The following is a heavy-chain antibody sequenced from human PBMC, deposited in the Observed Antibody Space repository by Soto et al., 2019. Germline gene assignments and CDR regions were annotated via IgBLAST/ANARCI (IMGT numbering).Heavy chain of an antibody. Sequence: QVQLVQSGAEVKKPGSSVKVSCKASGDTFTNYAISWVRQAPGQGLEWMGGTIPIYGISHYAQKFQDRVTITADTSTSTADMELSSLRPEDTAVYYCARDLGGCSAGSCRYNWLDSWGQGTLVTVSS. CDR3: ARDLGGCSAGSCRYNWLDS. J-gene: IGHJ5*01. D-gene: IGHD2-15*01. V-gene: IGHV1-69*17. CDR2: TIPIYGIS. CDR1: GDTFTNYA.